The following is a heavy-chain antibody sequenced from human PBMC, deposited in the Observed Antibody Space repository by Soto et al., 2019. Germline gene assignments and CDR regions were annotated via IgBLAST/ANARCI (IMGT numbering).Heavy chain of an antibody. V-gene: IGHV3-74*01. J-gene: IGHJ5*02. Sequence: EVQLVESGGGLVQPGGSLRLSCAASEFTFSNYWMHWVRQAPGKGLVWVSRINDDGSTTNYADSVKGRFAISRDNAKSTVFRQMNGLSAEDTAVYYCARGGLRAYWFDPWGQGTLVTVSA. CDR2: INDDGSTT. CDR1: EFTFSNYW. CDR3: ARGGLRAYWFDP. D-gene: IGHD3-10*01.